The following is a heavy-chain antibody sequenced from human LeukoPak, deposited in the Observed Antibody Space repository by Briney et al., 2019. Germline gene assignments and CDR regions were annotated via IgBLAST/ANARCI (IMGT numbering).Heavy chain of an antibody. J-gene: IGHJ6*03. Sequence: ASVKVSCKASGYTFTSYAMNWVRQAPGQGLEWMGWINTNTGNPTYAQGFTGRFVFSLDTSVSTAYLQISSLKAEDTAVYYCARKARTTVVNSYYYYMDVWGKGTTVTVSS. V-gene: IGHV7-4-1*02. CDR3: ARKARTTVVNSYYYYMDV. D-gene: IGHD4-23*01. CDR2: INTNTGNP. CDR1: GYTFTSYA.